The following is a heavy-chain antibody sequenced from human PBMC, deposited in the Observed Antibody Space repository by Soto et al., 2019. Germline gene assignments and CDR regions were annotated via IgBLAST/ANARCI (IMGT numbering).Heavy chain of an antibody. V-gene: IGHV1-2*04. Sequence: ASVKVSCKASGYTFTGYYMHWVRQAPGQGLEWMGWINPNSGGTNYAQKFQGWVTMTRDTSISTAYMELSRLRSDDTAVYYCARMRLRSSWDFDAFDIWGQGTMVTVSS. CDR1: GYTFTGYY. CDR2: INPNSGGT. J-gene: IGHJ3*02. D-gene: IGHD6-6*01. CDR3: ARMRLRSSWDFDAFDI.